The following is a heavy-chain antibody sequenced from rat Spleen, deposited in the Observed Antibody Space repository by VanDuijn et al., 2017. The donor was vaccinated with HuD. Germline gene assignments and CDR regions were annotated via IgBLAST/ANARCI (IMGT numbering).Heavy chain of an antibody. V-gene: IGHV5-25*01. CDR1: GFTFDDFY. D-gene: IGHD4-3*01. CDR2: ISPSGGST. J-gene: IGHJ2*01. Sequence: EVQLVESGGGLVQPGRSLKLSCVVSGFTFDDFYMAWVRQAPTKGLEWVASISPSGGSTYYRDSVKGRFTISRDNAKSTLYLQMDSLRSEDTATYYCATNSGYDYWGQGVMVTVSS. CDR3: ATNSGYDY.